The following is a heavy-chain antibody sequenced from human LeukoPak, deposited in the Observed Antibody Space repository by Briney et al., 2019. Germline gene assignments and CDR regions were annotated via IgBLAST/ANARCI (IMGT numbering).Heavy chain of an antibody. V-gene: IGHV4-59*01. J-gene: IGHJ4*02. CDR2: IYYTGST. Sequence: SETLSLTCTVSGASISDYYWTWIRQPPGKGLEWIGYIYYTGSTNYNPSLKSRVVISLDKSNNQFSLKLNSVTAADTAVYYCARFSTMPDFWGRGTLVTVSS. CDR3: ARFSTMPDF. D-gene: IGHD2-2*01. CDR1: GASISDYY.